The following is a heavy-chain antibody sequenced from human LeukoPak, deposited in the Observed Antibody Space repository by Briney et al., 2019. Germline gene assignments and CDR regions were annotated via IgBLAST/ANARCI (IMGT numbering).Heavy chain of an antibody. J-gene: IGHJ4*02. D-gene: IGHD3-22*01. CDR1: GGSISINTYY. V-gene: IGHV4-39*07. CDR3: ARAPDYYDSSGYYSTPSYFDY. CDR2: IYYSGST. Sequence: PSETLSLTCTVSGGSISINTYYWGWIRQPPGKGLEWIGSIYYSGSTYYNPSLKSRVTVSVDTSKTQFSLKLSSATAADTAVYYCARAPDYYDSSGYYSTPSYFDYWGQGTLVTVSS.